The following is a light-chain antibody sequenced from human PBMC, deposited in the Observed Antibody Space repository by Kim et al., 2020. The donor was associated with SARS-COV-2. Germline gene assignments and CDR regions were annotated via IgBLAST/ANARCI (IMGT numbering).Light chain of an antibody. CDR3: QQYNNWPAIT. CDR2: GAS. CDR1: HSVGDN. Sequence: EIVMTQSPATLSVSPGERVTLSCRASHSVGDNLAWYQHKPGQAPRLLIYGASSRATPIPARFSGSGSGTDFTLTNSSLQSEDFAVYYCQQYNNWPAITFGQGTRLEIK. V-gene: IGKV3-15*01. J-gene: IGKJ5*01.